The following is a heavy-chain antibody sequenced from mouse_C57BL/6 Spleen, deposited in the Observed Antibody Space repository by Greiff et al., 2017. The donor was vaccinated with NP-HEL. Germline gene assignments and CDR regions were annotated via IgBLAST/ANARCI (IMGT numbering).Heavy chain of an antibody. D-gene: IGHD2-4*01. J-gene: IGHJ2*01. CDR1: GFNIKDYY. CDR2: IDPEDGDT. CDR3: TKGNYDYEFDY. Sequence: DVKLVESGAELVRPGASVKLSCTASGFNIKDYYMHWVKQRPEQGLEWIGRIDPEDGDTEYAPKFQGKATMTADTSSNTAYLQLSSLTSEDTAVYYCTKGNYDYEFDYWGQGTTLTVSS. V-gene: IGHV14-1*01.